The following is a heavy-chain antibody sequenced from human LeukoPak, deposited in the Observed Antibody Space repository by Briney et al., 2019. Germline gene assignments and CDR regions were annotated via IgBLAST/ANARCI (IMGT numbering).Heavy chain of an antibody. V-gene: IGHV3-48*04. J-gene: IGHJ4*02. D-gene: IGHD4-17*01. CDR2: ISSSSDTI. CDR1: GFTFSTSG. Sequence: GGSLRLSCTGSGFTFSTSGMNWVRQAPGRGLDWISYISSSSDTIAYADSVKGRFTSSRDNAKNSLYLQMNSLRVEDTAVYYCASPLGDSVFYWGQGTLVTVSS. CDR3: ASPLGDSVFY.